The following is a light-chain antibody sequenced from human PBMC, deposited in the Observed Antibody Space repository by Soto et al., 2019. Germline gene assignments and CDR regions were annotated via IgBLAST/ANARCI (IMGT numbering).Light chain of an antibody. CDR2: DAS. CDR3: QQYNSYSPIT. J-gene: IGKJ5*01. CDR1: QSISSW. Sequence: DIQMTQSPSTLSASVGDRVTITCRASQSISSWLAWYQQKPGKAPKLLIYDASTVENGVPSRFSGSGSGTEFTLTISTLQPDDFATYYCQQYNSYSPITFGQGTPLEIK. V-gene: IGKV1-5*01.